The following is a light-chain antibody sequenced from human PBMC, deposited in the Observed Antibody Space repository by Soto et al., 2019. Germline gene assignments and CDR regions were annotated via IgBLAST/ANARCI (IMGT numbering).Light chain of an antibody. CDR1: QAIGNV. CDR3: LQDYNYPRT. V-gene: IGKV1-6*01. J-gene: IGKJ1*01. Sequence: IQITHPPSSWAASLGERVPILCRQSQAIGNVLGWFQQKPGKAPKLLINAAYSLQSGVPSRFSGSGSGTDFTLTISSLQPEDSATYYCLQDYNYPRTFGQGTKVEIK. CDR2: AAY.